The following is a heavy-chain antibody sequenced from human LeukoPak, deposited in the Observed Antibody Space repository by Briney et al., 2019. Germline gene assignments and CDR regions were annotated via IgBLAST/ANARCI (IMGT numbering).Heavy chain of an antibody. D-gene: IGHD3-16*02. V-gene: IGHV3-21*01. CDR3: ARDLRRMITFGGVIVEYYYGMDV. CDR1: GFTFSSYS. CDR2: ISSSSSYI. Sequence: PGGSLRLSCAASGFTFSSYSMNWVRQAPGKGLEWVSSISSSSSYIYYADSVKGRFTISRDNAKNSLYLQMNSLRAEDTAVYYCARDLRRMITFGGVIVEYYYGMDVWGQGTTVTVSS. J-gene: IGHJ6*02.